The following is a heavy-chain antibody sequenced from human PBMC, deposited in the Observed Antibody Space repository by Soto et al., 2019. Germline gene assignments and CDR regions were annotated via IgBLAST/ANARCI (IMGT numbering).Heavy chain of an antibody. Sequence: SETLSLTCTVSGGSISSYYWSWIRQPPGKGLEWIGYIYYSGSTNYNPSLKSRVTISVDTSKNQFSLKLSSVTAADTAVYYCARHRMVRGVIIAYFYMAVWGKGTTVTVSS. CDR3: ARHRMVRGVIIAYFYMAV. V-gene: IGHV4-59*08. J-gene: IGHJ6*03. CDR2: IYYSGST. D-gene: IGHD3-10*01. CDR1: GGSISSYY.